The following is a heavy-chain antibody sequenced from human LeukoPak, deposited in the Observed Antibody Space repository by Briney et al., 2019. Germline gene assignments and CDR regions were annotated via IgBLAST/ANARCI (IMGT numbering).Heavy chain of an antibody. CDR3: SDYRLVY. Sequence: GRSLRLSCTASGFTFSDYSIIWVRQAPGKGLEWVGFIRSKAYGGTTEYAASVNGRFTISRDDSKSIAYLGMTSLKTEDTAVYYCSDYRLVYWGQGTLVTVSS. V-gene: IGHV3-49*04. D-gene: IGHD4-11*01. CDR2: IRSKAYGGTT. J-gene: IGHJ4*02. CDR1: GFTFSDYS.